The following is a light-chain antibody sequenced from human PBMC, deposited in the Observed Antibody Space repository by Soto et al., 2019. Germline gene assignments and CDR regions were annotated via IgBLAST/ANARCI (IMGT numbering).Light chain of an antibody. J-gene: IGKJ1*01. CDR3: QQYNNWPET. CDR2: GAS. Sequence: EIVMTQSPATLSVSPGERATLSCRASQSVSSNLAWYQQKPGQAPRLLIYGASTRATGIPARFSGSGSGTDFPLTISSLQSEDFAVYYCQQYNNWPETFGQGPKVEIK. V-gene: IGKV3-15*01. CDR1: QSVSSN.